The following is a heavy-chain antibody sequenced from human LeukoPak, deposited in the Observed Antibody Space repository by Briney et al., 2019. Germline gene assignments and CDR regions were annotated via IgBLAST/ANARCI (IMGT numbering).Heavy chain of an antibody. CDR2: INSDGSST. Sequence: GGSLRLSCAASGFTSSSYWMHWVRHAPGKGLVWVSRINSDGSSTNYADSVKGRFTISRDNAKNTLYLQMNSLRAEDTAVYYCATSTYCSGGSCYSRTFQYWGQGTLVTVSS. CDR1: GFTSSSYW. D-gene: IGHD2-15*01. J-gene: IGHJ4*02. V-gene: IGHV3-74*01. CDR3: ATSTYCSGGSCYSRTFQY.